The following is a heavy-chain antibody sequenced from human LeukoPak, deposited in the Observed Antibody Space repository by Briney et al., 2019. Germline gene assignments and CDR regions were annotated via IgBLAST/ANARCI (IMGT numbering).Heavy chain of an antibody. J-gene: IGHJ4*02. V-gene: IGHV3-23*01. D-gene: IGHD3-22*01. CDR2: ISGSGGST. CDR1: GFTFSSYA. CDR3: ARGAITMIVALLFDY. Sequence: QPGGSLRLSCAASGFTFSSYAMSWIRQAPGKGLEWVSAISGSGGSTYYADSVKGRFTISRDNFKNTLYLQMNSLRAEDTAVYYCARGAITMIVALLFDYWGQGTLVIVSS.